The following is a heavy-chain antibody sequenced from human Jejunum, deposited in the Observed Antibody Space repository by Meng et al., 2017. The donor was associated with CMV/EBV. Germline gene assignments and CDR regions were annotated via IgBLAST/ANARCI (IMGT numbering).Heavy chain of an antibody. CDR1: GGSLFGSS. CDR2: VHLSGRT. D-gene: IGHD1-26*01. Sequence: GGSLFGSSWRWIRQPPGKGLEWIGEVHLSGRTNYSPSLKSRVTISVDTSKSQFSLKLNSLTTTDTAVYYCARYTWEVHPYYGFDVWGQGTTVTVSS. CDR3: ARYTWEVHPYYGFDV. J-gene: IGHJ6*02. V-gene: IGHV4-34*01.